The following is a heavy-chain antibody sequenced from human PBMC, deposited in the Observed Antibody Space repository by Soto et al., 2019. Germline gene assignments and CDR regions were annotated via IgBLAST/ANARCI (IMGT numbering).Heavy chain of an antibody. Sequence: PSEPMSLTCTVSGGSISSGGYYWSWIRQHPGKGLEWIGYIYYSGSTYYNPSLKSRVTISVDTSKNQFSLKLSSVTAADTAVYYCARWWARRKYDFWSGYYGAYFDYWGQGTLVTVSS. CDR2: IYYSGST. CDR1: GGSISSGGYY. D-gene: IGHD3-3*01. V-gene: IGHV4-31*03. CDR3: ARWWARRKYDFWSGYYGAYFDY. J-gene: IGHJ4*02.